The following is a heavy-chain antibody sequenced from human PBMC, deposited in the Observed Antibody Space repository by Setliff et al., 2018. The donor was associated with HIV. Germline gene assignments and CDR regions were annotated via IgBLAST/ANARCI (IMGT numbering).Heavy chain of an antibody. CDR2: FDPEDGNT. V-gene: IGHV1-24*01. CDR1: GYTLTELS. CDR3: ARGDHDVWGDYSNFFDS. J-gene: IGHJ5*01. Sequence: GASVKVSCKVSGYTLTELSRHWVRQAPGKGLEWMGGFDPEDGNTIYAQKFQGRVTMTADTSTDTAYMELSSLRSEDTAVYYCARGDHDVWGDYSNFFDSWGQGTLVTVSS. D-gene: IGHD3-3*01.